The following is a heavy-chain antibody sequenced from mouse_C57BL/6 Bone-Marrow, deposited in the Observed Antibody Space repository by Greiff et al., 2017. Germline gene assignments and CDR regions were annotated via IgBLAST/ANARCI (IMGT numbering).Heavy chain of an antibody. J-gene: IGHJ1*03. V-gene: IGHV14-4*01. Sequence: EVQLQQPGAELVRPGASVKLSCTASGFNIKDDYMHWVKQRPEQGLEWIGWIDPENGDTEYASKFQGKATITADTSSNTAYLQLSLLTSEDTAVYYCTTGFYWYFDVWGTGTTVTVSA. CDR3: TTGFYWYFDV. CDR1: GFNIKDDY. CDR2: IDPENGDT.